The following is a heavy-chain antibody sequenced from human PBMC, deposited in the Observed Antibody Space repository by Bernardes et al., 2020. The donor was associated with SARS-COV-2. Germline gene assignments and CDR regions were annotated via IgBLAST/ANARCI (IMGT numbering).Heavy chain of an antibody. Sequence: VGALRRSCAASGFTFRSYGMHWVRQAPGKGLEWVAVISYDGGEKFYADSVKGRFTISRDNSKNTLYLQMNSLRAEDTAVYYCATTPQYEYTRVFDFWGQGTLVTVSS. CDR1: GFTFRSYG. D-gene: IGHD2-15*01. CDR3: ATTPQYEYTRVFDF. J-gene: IGHJ4*02. CDR2: ISYDGGEK. V-gene: IGHV3-30*03.